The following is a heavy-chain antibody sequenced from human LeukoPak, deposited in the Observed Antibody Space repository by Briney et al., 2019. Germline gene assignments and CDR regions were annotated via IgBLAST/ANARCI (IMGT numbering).Heavy chain of an antibody. CDR1: GFTFSSYA. CDR3: AKSAYDSSGYYPYYYYHYYMDV. Sequence: GGSLRLSCAASGFTFSSYAMSWVRQAPGKGLEWVSAISGSGGSTYYADSVKGRFTISRDNSKNTLYLQMNSLRAEDTAVYYCAKSAYDSSGYYPYYYYHYYMDVWGKGTTVTVSS. V-gene: IGHV3-23*01. D-gene: IGHD3-22*01. J-gene: IGHJ6*03. CDR2: ISGSGGST.